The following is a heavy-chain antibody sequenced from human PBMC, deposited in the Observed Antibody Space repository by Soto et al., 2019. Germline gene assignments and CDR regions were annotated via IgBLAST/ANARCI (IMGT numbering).Heavy chain of an antibody. V-gene: IGHV4-34*01. CDR2: INHSGST. J-gene: IGHJ5*02. Sequence: QVQLQQWGAGLLKPSETLSLTCAVYGGSCSGYYWSWIRQPPGKGLEWIGEINHSGSTNYNPSLKSRVTISVDTSKNQFSLKLSSVTAADTAVYYCARVRPNYYGSGRAGWFDPWGQGTLVTVSS. CDR1: GGSCSGYY. D-gene: IGHD3-10*01. CDR3: ARVRPNYYGSGRAGWFDP.